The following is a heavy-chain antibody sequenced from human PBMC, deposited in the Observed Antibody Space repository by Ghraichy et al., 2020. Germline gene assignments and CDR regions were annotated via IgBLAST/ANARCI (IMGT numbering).Heavy chain of an antibody. J-gene: IGHJ4*02. V-gene: IGHV4-34*01. D-gene: IGHD3-22*01. CDR3: ASGGTSTMTSGDY. CDR2: INHSGST. CDR1: GGSFSGYY. Sequence: SETLSLTCAVYGGSFSGYYWSWIRQPPGKGLEWIGEINHSGSTNYNPSLKSRVTISVDTSKNQFSLKLSSVTAADTAVYYCASGGTSTMTSGDYWGQGTLVTVSS.